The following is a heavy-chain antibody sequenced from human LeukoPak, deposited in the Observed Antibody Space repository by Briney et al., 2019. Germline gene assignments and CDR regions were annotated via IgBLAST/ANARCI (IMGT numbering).Heavy chain of an antibody. D-gene: IGHD4-17*01. CDR3: AREYGDFDY. V-gene: IGHV4-4*07. Sequence: SETPSLTCTVSGGSISSYYWSWIRQPAGKGLEWIGRIDASGRTNYNPSLKSRVTMSVDTSKKQFSLKVNSVTAADTAVYYCAREYGDFDYWGQGTLVTVSS. CDR1: GGSISSYY. J-gene: IGHJ4*02. CDR2: IDASGRT.